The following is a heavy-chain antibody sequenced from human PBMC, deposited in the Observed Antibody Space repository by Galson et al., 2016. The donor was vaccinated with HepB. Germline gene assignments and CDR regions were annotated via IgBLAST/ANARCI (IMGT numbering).Heavy chain of an antibody. CDR1: WDSVSSNSAT. J-gene: IGHJ6*02. CDR3: ARVRSGYSGYANPYYYGMDV. V-gene: IGHV6-1*01. D-gene: IGHD5-12*01. CDR2: TYYRSKWYN. Sequence: CAISWDSVSSNSATWNWIRQSPSRGLEWLGRTYYRSKWYNDYALSAKSRITINPDTSKNQFSLQLNSVTPEDTAVYYCARVRSGYSGYANPYYYGMDVWGQGTTVTVSS.